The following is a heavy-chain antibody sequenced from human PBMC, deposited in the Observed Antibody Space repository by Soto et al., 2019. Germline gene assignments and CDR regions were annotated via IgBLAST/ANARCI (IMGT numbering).Heavy chain of an antibody. CDR2: IIPIFGTA. D-gene: IGHD2-2*01. Sequence: GASVKVSCKASGGTFSSYAISWVRQAPGQGLEWMGGIIPIFGTANYAQKFQGRVTITADESTSTAYMELSSLRSEDTAVYYCAREPQHPWTRSHLPAAGRYYYYYGMDVWGQGTTVTVSS. CDR3: AREPQHPWTRSHLPAAGRYYYYYGMDV. CDR1: GGTFSSYA. V-gene: IGHV1-69*13. J-gene: IGHJ6*02.